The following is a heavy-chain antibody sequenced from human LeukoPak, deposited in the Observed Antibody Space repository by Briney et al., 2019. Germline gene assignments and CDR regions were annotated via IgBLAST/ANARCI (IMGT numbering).Heavy chain of an antibody. CDR3: AKRKVEWELDY. Sequence: GGSLRLSCEASGFTFNTCAMSWVRQAPGKGLEWVSAISESGSGTYYADSVKGRFTISRDNSKNTLYLQMNSLRAEDTAVYYCAKRKVEWELDYWGQGTLVTVSS. V-gene: IGHV3-23*01. J-gene: IGHJ4*02. CDR1: GFTFNTCA. D-gene: IGHD1-26*01. CDR2: ISESGSGT.